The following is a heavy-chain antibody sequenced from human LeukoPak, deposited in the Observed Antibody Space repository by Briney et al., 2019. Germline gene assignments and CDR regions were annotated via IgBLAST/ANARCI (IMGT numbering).Heavy chain of an antibody. CDR2: IYYSGST. CDR3: ARDRHGPRYCSGGSCYFVDY. J-gene: IGHJ4*02. V-gene: IGHV4-39*07. Sequence: SETLSLTCTVSGGSISSSSYNRGWIRQSPGKGLEWIGSIYYSGSTYYNPSLKSRVTISVDTSKNQFSLKLSSVTAADTAVYYCARDRHGPRYCSGGSCYFVDYWGQGTLVTVSS. CDR1: GGSISSSSYN. D-gene: IGHD2-15*01.